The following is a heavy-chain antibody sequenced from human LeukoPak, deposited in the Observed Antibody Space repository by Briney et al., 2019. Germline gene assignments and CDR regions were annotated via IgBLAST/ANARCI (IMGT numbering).Heavy chain of an antibody. CDR2: EKQDESEK. J-gene: IGHJ3*02. CDR1: GFTFSAYW. CDR3: ATEGKGYSTSGWEIAFDI. Sequence: GGSLRLSCAASGFTFSAYWMSWVRQAPGKGLEWVANEKQDESEKYYVNSVKGRFTISRDNAKNSLYLQMNSLRAADTALYYRATEGKGYSTSGWEIAFDIWGQGTVVTVSS. D-gene: IGHD6-6*01. V-gene: IGHV3-7*01.